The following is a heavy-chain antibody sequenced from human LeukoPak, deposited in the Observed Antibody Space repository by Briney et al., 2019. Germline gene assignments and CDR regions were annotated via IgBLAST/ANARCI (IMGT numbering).Heavy chain of an antibody. D-gene: IGHD2-2*01. J-gene: IGHJ4*02. CDR3: ARDSLYQLLPFDY. CDR1: GFTFSSYS. Sequence: GGSLRLSCAASGFTFSSYSMNWVRQAPGKGLEWVSYISSSSSTIYYADSVKGRFTISRDNAKNSLYLQMNSLRAEDTAVYYCARDSLYQLLPFDYWGQGPLVTVSS. CDR2: ISSSSSTI. V-gene: IGHV3-48*01.